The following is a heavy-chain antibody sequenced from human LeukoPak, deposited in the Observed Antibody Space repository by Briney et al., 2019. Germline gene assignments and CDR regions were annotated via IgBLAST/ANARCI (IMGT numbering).Heavy chain of an antibody. J-gene: IGHJ6*03. Sequence: GGSLTLSCTASGFTFNNYAMSWVRDAPGKALEGVSAICGSCGRTYYPDSVKGRFTITRVHSKTTLSLQMTSRRADDWAVYYCTRVEETATTAAIIRKYSYYYYYKDVWGKGNTVTVSS. D-gene: IGHD4-11*01. CDR1: GFTFNNYA. V-gene: IGHV3-23*01. CDR3: TRVEETATTAAIIRKYSYYYYYKDV. CDR2: ICGSCGRT.